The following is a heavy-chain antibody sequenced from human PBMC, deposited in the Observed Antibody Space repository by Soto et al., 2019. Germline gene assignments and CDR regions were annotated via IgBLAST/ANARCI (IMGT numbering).Heavy chain of an antibody. CDR2: DRPLFNIS. CDR1: GGAFSSYA. J-gene: IGHJ2*01. V-gene: IGHV1-69*01. D-gene: IGHD3-10*01. Sequence: QVQLVQSGAEVKKPGSSVKVSCKASGGAFSSYAISWVRQAPGQGLEWMGGDRPLFNISNYAQKFQGRVTITADEPTSTAYMDLSNLTSEDTAVYYCGRRRLGYGSWYFDLWCRGTLITVSS. CDR3: GRRRLGYGSWYFDL.